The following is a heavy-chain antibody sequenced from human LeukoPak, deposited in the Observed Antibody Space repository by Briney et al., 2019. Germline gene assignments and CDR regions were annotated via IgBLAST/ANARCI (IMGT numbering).Heavy chain of an antibody. Sequence: SQTLSLTCTVSGGSPRINNYYWAWIRQPPGKGLEWIGRIYYSETTYYNPSLNNRFTISEQPSNNQLSRRRSAVNAADSALCCCARYSLRVQTETSPWGQGNVVTVSS. CDR3: ARYSLRVQTETSP. D-gene: IGHD1-1*01. V-gene: IGHV4-39*07. CDR2: IYYSETT. CDR1: GGSPRINNYY. J-gene: IGHJ5*02.